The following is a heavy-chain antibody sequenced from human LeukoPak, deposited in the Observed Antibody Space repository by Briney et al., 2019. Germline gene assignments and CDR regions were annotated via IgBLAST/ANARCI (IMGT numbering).Heavy chain of an antibody. J-gene: IGHJ3*02. Sequence: PSETLSLTCAVYGGSFSGYYWAWIRQPPGKGREWIGEVNHSGRTKYNPSLKSRVTISVDTSKNQFSLKLSSVTAADTAVYYCATSVVIVEDTFDMWGQGTMVTVSS. D-gene: IGHD2-15*01. CDR3: ATSVVIVEDTFDM. V-gene: IGHV4-34*01. CDR1: GGSFSGYY. CDR2: VNHSGRT.